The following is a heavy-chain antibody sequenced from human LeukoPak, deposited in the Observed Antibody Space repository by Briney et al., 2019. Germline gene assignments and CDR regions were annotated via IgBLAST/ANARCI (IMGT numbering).Heavy chain of an antibody. V-gene: IGHV3-23*01. CDR1: GFTFSSYD. Sequence: PGGSVRLSCAASGFTFSSYDMSWVRQAPGKGLEWVSAISGSGGSTYYADSVKGRFTISRDNSKNTLYLQMNSLRAEDTAVYYCAKDALAAAGIYYFDYWGQGTLVTVSS. J-gene: IGHJ4*02. CDR2: ISGSGGST. CDR3: AKDALAAAGIYYFDY. D-gene: IGHD6-13*01.